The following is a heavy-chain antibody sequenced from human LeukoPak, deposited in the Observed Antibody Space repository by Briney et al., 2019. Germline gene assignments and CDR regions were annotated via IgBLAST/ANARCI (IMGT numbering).Heavy chain of an antibody. CDR1: GFTFSSYA. V-gene: IGHV3-23*01. CDR2: ISGSGGST. CDR3: AKLFSGYEKAYFDY. Sequence: GGSLRLSCAASGFTFSSYAMSWVRQAPGKGLEWVSAISGSGGSTYYADSVKGRFTISRDNSKNTLYLQMNSLRSEDTAVYYSAKLFSGYEKAYFDYWGQGTLVTVSS. J-gene: IGHJ4*02. D-gene: IGHD5-12*01.